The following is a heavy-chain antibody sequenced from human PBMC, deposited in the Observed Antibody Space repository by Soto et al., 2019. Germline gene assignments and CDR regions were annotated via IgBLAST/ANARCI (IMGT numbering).Heavy chain of an antibody. CDR1: GGTFSSYT. J-gene: IGHJ3*02. D-gene: IGHD3-10*01. CDR3: ARSGSVRDAFDI. V-gene: IGHV1-69*02. Sequence: VKVSCKASGGTFSSYTISWVRQAPGQGLEWMGRIIPILGIANYAQKFQGRVTITADKSTSTAYMELSSLRSEDTAVYYCARSGSVRDAFDIWGQGTMVTVSS. CDR2: IIPILGIA.